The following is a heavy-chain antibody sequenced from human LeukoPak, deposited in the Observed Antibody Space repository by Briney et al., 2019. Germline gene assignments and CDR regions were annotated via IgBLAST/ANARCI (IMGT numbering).Heavy chain of an antibody. CDR2: ISAYNGNT. CDR1: GYTFTSYG. CDR3: ARLDDITMVRGGLPDY. J-gene: IGHJ4*02. D-gene: IGHD3-10*01. V-gene: IGHV1-18*01. Sequence: ASVKVSCKASGYTFTSYGISWVRQAPGQGLEWMGWISAYNGNTNYAQKLQGRVTMTTDTSTSTAYMELRSLRSDDTAVYYCARLDDITMVRGGLPDYWGQGTLVTVSS.